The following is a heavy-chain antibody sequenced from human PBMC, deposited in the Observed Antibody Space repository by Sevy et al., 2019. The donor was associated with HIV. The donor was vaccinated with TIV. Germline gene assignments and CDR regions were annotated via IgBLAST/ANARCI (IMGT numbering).Heavy chain of an antibody. CDR2: ISYDVFSM. J-gene: IGHJ4*02. CDR3: VKGGVTWELLDY. V-gene: IGHV3-30*18. CDR1: GFIFSSYG. D-gene: IGHD1-26*01. Sequence: GGSLRLSCAASGFIFSSYGMHWVRQAPGKGLEWVTIISYDVFSMYNTDSVKGRFTISRDNSENILYLQMNSLRTDDTAVYYCVKGGVTWELLDYWGQGTLVTVAA.